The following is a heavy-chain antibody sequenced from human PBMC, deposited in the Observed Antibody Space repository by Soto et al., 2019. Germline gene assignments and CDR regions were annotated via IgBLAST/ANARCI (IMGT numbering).Heavy chain of an antibody. Sequence: ASVKVSCKVSGYTLTELSMHWVRQAPGKGLEWMGGFDPEDGETIYAQKFQGRVTMTEDTSTDTAYMEMRSLTSDDTAVYYCARDAPTTETSTFDYWGQGTPVTVSS. CDR3: ARDAPTTETSTFDY. V-gene: IGHV1-24*01. J-gene: IGHJ4*02. CDR2: FDPEDGET. CDR1: GYTLTELS.